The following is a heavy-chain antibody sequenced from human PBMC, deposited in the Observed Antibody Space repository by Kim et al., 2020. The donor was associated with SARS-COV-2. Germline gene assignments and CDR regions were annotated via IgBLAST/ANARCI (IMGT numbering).Heavy chain of an antibody. CDR1: GFIFNTYA. J-gene: IGHJ4*02. CDR2: VSGTGADA. Sequence: GGSLRLSCAGSGFIFNTYAMSWVRQAPGKGLEWVATVSGTGADAYYADYAKGRFIISRDNAQSVLYLQLNGLRPEDTALYYCAALGYGSKWFFYWGQGT. D-gene: IGHD6-19*01. V-gene: IGHV3-23*01. CDR3: AALGYGSKWFFY.